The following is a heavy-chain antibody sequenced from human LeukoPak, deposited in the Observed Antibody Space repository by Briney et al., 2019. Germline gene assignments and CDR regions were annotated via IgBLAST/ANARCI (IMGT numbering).Heavy chain of an antibody. Sequence: ASVTVSCTASGYTFTSYAMNWVRQAPGQGLEWMGWINTNTGNPTYAQGFTGRFVFSLDTSVSTAYLQISSLKAEDTAVYYCARDKTAAGTNWFDPWGQGTLVTVSS. CDR1: GYTFTSYA. D-gene: IGHD6-13*01. V-gene: IGHV7-4-1*02. CDR3: ARDKTAAGTNWFDP. CDR2: INTNTGNP. J-gene: IGHJ5*02.